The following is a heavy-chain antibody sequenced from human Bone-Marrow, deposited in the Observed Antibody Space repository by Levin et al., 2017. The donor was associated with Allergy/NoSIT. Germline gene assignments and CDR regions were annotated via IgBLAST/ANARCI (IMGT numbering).Heavy chain of an antibody. J-gene: IGHJ6*02. CDR2: ISNDGSNK. V-gene: IGHV3-30*18. Sequence: LSLTCAASGFFFSSYGMHWVRQAPGKGLEWLAVISNDGSNKYYVESVRGRFTISRDNSKNTLYLQMNSLRVEDTAVYYCAKNAGISSYYYGMDVWGQGTTVAVSS. CDR1: GFFFSSYG. D-gene: IGHD6-6*01. CDR3: AKNAGISSYYYGMDV.